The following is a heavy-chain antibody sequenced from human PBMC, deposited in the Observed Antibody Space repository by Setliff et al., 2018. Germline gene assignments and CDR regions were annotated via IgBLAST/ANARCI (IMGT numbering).Heavy chain of an antibody. J-gene: IGHJ4*02. CDR2: MRYDGSDE. CDR1: GFPFRDYE. D-gene: IGHD5-12*01. Sequence: GGSLRLSCVATGFPFRDYEMHWVRQAPGKGLEWVTFMRYDGSDEYYADSVKGRFTISRDISKSTLYLQMNSLRADDTAVYYCARDPVRGDGCNYDQWGQGTLVTVSS. V-gene: IGHV3-30*02. CDR3: ARDPVRGDGCNYDQ.